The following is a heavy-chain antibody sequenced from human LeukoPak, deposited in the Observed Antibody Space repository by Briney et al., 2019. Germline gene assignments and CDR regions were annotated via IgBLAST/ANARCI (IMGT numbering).Heavy chain of an antibody. J-gene: IGHJ4*02. CDR2: ISYVGSNK. V-gene: IGHV3-30-3*01. CDR3: GRDWRAVCGY. D-gene: IGHD2-8*01. Sequence: GGFLRLSCAASGFTFKSNAMDWVRQGPGKGQGWGAVISYVGSNKYYAHPSKGRFTISTDNSKNTLSLHIDSLRAQNTAFYNCGRDWRAVCGYWGQGTPVTV. CDR1: GFTFKSNA.